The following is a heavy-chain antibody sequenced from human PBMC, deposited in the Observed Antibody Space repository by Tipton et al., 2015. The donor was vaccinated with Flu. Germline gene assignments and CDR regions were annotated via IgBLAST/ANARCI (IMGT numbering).Heavy chain of an antibody. CDR2: VYDDGRT. D-gene: IGHD1-14*01. V-gene: IGHV3-53*01. J-gene: IGHJ4*02. Sequence: AVSGFTVNTSYMSWVRQPPGKGLEWVSIVYDDGRTYYADSVEGRFAISRGNSKNILYLQMNSLRADDTAVYFCARDEGGTYPDWGQGTLVTVSS. CDR3: ARDEGGTYPD. CDR1: GFTVNTSY.